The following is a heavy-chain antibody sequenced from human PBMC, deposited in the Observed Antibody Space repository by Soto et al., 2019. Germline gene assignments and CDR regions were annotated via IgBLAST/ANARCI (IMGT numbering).Heavy chain of an antibody. Sequence: SVKVSCKASGGTFSSYAISWVRQAPGQGLEWMGEIIPIFGTANYAQKFQGRVTITADKSTSTAYMELSSLRSEDTAVYYCARFLGYSSSQAYYYYGMGVWGQGTTVTSP. D-gene: IGHD6-13*01. CDR1: GGTFSSYA. V-gene: IGHV1-69*06. CDR2: IIPIFGTA. J-gene: IGHJ6*02. CDR3: ARFLGYSSSQAYYYYGMGV.